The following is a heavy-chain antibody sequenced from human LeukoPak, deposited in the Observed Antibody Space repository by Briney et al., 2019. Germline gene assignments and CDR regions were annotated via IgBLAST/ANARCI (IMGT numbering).Heavy chain of an antibody. Sequence: GSLRLSCAASGFTFSSYGMRWVRQAPGKGLEWVAVIWYDGSNKYYADSVKGRFTISRDNSQNTLYLQMNSLRLEDTAVYYCAKESDAFDIWGQGTMVTVSS. CDR2: IWYDGSNK. CDR3: AKESDAFDI. J-gene: IGHJ3*02. CDR1: GFTFSSYG. V-gene: IGHV3-30*02.